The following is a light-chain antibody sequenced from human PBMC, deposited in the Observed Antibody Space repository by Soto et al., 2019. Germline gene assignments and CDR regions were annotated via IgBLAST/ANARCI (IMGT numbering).Light chain of an antibody. Sequence: EIVLTQSPATLSLSPGERATLSCRASQSVSTYLAWFQQKPGQAPRHLIYDASNRATGIPARLSGSGSGTYFTLPISSLEPEDFAVYYCRQRSNWPPITFGQGTRLEIK. CDR3: RQRSNWPPIT. V-gene: IGKV3-11*01. J-gene: IGKJ5*01. CDR2: DAS. CDR1: QSVSTY.